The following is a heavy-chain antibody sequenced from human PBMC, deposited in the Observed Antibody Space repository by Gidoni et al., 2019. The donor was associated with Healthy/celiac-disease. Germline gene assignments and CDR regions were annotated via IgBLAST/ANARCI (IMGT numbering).Heavy chain of an antibody. CDR1: GFTFSSYG. Sequence: QVQLVESGGGVVQPGRSLRLSCAASGFTFSSYGMNWVRQAPGKGLEWVAVLWYDGSNKYYADSVKGRFTISRDNSKNTLYLQMNSLRAEDTAVYYCARDLLLAVAGSCLDYWGQGTLVTVSS. D-gene: IGHD6-19*01. V-gene: IGHV3-33*01. J-gene: IGHJ4*02. CDR3: ARDLLLAVAGSCLDY. CDR2: LWYDGSNK.